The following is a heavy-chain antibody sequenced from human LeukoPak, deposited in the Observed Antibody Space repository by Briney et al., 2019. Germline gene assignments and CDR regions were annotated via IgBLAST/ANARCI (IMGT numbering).Heavy chain of an antibody. CDR2: INPNSGGT. V-gene: IGHV1-2*02. CDR1: GYTFTSYY. CDR3: AREGTTMVRGVHDAFDI. Sequence: GASVKVSCKASGYTFTSYYMHWVRQAPGQGLEWMGWINPNSGGTNYAQKFQGRVTMTRDTSISTAYMELSRLRSDDTAVYYCAREGTTMVRGVHDAFDIWGQGTMVTVSS. D-gene: IGHD3-10*01. J-gene: IGHJ3*02.